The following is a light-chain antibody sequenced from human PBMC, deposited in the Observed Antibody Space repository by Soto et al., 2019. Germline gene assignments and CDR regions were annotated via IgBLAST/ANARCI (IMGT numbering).Light chain of an antibody. CDR1: RIVISNY. V-gene: IGKV3-20*01. J-gene: IGKJ2*03. CDR2: GAS. CDR3: QKYDTSPYS. Sequence: ESVLAQSPGTLSLSPGEGATLSCRSSRIVISNYLAWYQKKPGQAPRRLIYGASNRATGVPDRFSGSGSGTVFTLTIRRLESEDFAVYFCQKYDTSPYSFGQGTKREIK.